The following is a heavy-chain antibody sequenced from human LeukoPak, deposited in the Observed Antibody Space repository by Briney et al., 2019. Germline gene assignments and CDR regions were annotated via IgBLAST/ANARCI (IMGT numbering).Heavy chain of an antibody. J-gene: IGHJ4*02. CDR2: ISSTGGTT. Sequence: GGTLRLSCAASGITFSSYGMSWVRQAPGKGLEWVSSISSTGGTTYYADSVKGRFTISRDNSKNTLYLQMNSLRAEDTAVYYCGRDIVDGGDDYWGQGTLVTVSS. CDR1: GITFSSYG. D-gene: IGHD2-21*02. CDR3: GRDIVDGGDDY. V-gene: IGHV3-23*01.